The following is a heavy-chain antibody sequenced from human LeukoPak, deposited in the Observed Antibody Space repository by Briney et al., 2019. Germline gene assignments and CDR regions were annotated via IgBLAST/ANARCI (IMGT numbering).Heavy chain of an antibody. CDR2: ISAYNGNT. V-gene: IGHV1-18*01. Sequence: ASVKLSCKSSGYSFTIYGISWVQLPPGQGLEWMGWISAYNGNTNYAQKLKSRVTMTTDTSTSTAYMELRSLRSDDTAVYYCARWSKSYGLVGFDYWGQGTLVTVSS. J-gene: IGHJ4*02. CDR3: ARWSKSYGLVGFDY. D-gene: IGHD5-18*01. CDR1: GYSFTIYG.